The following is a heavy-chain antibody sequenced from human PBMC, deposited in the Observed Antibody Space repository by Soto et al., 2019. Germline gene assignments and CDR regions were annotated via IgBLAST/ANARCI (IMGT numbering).Heavy chain of an antibody. CDR1: GFTFSSYG. Sequence: PGGSLRLSCAASGFTFSSYGMHWVRQAPGKGLEWVAVISYDGSNKYYADSVKGRFTISRDNSKNTLYLQMNSLRAEDTAVYYCAKDRATEIFGVVTYYFDYWGQGTLVTVSS. CDR2: ISYDGSNK. CDR3: AKDRATEIFGVVTYYFDY. V-gene: IGHV3-30*18. D-gene: IGHD3-3*01. J-gene: IGHJ4*02.